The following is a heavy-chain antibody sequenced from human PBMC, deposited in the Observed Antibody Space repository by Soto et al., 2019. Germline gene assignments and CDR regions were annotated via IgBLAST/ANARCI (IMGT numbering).Heavy chain of an antibody. Sequence: ASVKVSCKASGYTFTSYDINWVRQATGQGLEWMGWMNPNSGNTGYAQKFQGRVTMTRNTSISTAYMELSSLRSEDTAVYYCARVSDSSGWRRGRNFVDYWGQGTLVTVSS. J-gene: IGHJ4*02. CDR3: ARVSDSSGWRRGRNFVDY. D-gene: IGHD6-19*01. V-gene: IGHV1-8*01. CDR1: GYTFTSYD. CDR2: MNPNSGNT.